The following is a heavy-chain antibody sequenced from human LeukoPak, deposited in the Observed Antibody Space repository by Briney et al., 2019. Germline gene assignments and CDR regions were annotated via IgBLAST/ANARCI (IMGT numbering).Heavy chain of an antibody. J-gene: IGHJ4*02. Sequence: GGSLRLSCAASGFTFSGYWMHWVRQAPGKGLVWVSRINSDGSSTDYADSVKGRFTISRDNAKNTLYLQMNSLRAEDTAVYYCARSSGSYRPMGYWGQGTLVTVSS. D-gene: IGHD3-22*01. CDR2: INSDGSST. CDR1: GFTFSGYW. CDR3: ARSSGSYRPMGY. V-gene: IGHV3-74*01.